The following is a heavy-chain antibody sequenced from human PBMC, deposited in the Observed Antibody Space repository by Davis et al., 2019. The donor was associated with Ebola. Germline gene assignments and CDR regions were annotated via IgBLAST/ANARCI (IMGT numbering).Heavy chain of an antibody. CDR3: ARAPPLYSSGWYLPY. CDR1: GFTFSSYA. D-gene: IGHD6-19*01. CDR2: ISGSGGST. J-gene: IGHJ4*02. Sequence: GGSLRLSCAASGFTFSSYAMSWVRQAPGKGLEWVSSISGSGGSTYYADSVKGRFTISRDNSKNTLYLQMNSLRAEDTAVYYCARAPPLYSSGWYLPYWGQGTLVTVSS. V-gene: IGHV3-23*01.